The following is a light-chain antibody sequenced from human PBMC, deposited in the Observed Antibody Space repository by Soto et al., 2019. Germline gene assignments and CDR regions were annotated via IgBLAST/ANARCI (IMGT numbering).Light chain of an antibody. J-gene: IGLJ2*01. CDR1: SSNIGSSF. Sequence: QSVLTQPPSASGTPGQRVTISCSGSSSNIGSSFVYWYQQLPGTAPKLLIYRNNQWPSGVPDRFSGSKSGTSASLAISGPRSEDEAEYYCAAWDDSLTGVVFGGGTKLTVL. CDR3: AAWDDSLTGVV. V-gene: IGLV1-47*01. CDR2: RNN.